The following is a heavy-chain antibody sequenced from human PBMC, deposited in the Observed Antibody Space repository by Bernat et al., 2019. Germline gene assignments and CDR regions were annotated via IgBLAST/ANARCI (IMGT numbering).Heavy chain of an antibody. J-gene: IGHJ4*02. V-gene: IGHV4-39*01. CDR2: IYYSGST. Sequence: QLQLQESGPGLVKPSETLSLTCTVSGGSLSSSSYYWGWIRQPPGKGLEWIGSIYYSGSTYYNPSLKSRVTISVDTSKNQFSLKLSSVTAADTAVYYCARIVVVPAATLVFDYWGQGTLVTVSS. D-gene: IGHD2-2*01. CDR3: ARIVVVPAATLVFDY. CDR1: GGSLSSSSYY.